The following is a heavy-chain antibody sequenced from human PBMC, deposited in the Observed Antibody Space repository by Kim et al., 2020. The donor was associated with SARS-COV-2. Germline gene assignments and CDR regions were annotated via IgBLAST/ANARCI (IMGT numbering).Heavy chain of an antibody. J-gene: IGHJ6*03. CDR3: AKDRGYSNYYPHMDV. Sequence: DAVKGRFTISRANAKNSLYLQMNSLRAEDTALYYCAKDRGYSNYYPHMDVWGKGTTVTVSS. V-gene: IGHV3-9*01. D-gene: IGHD4-4*01.